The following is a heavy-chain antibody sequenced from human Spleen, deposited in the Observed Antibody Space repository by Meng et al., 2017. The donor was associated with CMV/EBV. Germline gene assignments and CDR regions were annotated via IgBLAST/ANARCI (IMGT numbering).Heavy chain of an antibody. CDR3: ARDASYYYAMDV. Sequence: GGSLRLSCAASGFTFSGYAIHWVRQAPGKGLEWVTVISHDGNHKYYADSVKGRFTISRDNSKNTLYLQMNSLRPEDTAIYYCARDASYYYAMDVWGQGTTVTVSS. J-gene: IGHJ6*02. V-gene: IGHV3-30*04. CDR2: ISHDGNHK. CDR1: GFTFSGYA.